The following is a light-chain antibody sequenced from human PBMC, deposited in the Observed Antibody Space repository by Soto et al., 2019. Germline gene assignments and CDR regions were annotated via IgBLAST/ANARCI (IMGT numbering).Light chain of an antibody. Sequence: IVLTQSPGTLSLSPGERATLSCRASQYVSTTFFAWYQQKPGQAPRLLIYGTSNRATGIPDRFSGSGSGTDFTLPISRPEPEDFAVYYCQPYGSSPLPFGGGTRMAIK. V-gene: IGKV3-20*01. CDR1: QYVSTTF. CDR3: QPYGSSPLP. CDR2: GTS. J-gene: IGKJ4*01.